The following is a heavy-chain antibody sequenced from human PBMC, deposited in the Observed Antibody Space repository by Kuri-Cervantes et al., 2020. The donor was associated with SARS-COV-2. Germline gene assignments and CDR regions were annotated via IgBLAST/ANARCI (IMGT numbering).Heavy chain of an antibody. J-gene: IGHJ4*02. V-gene: IGHV3-23*01. CDR3: AKNRRTVATPFDY. D-gene: IGHD4-23*01. CDR1: GFTSSSYA. CDR2: ISSRGDST. Sequence: GGSLRLSCAPSGFTSSSYAMGWVRQAPGKGLEGVSSISSRGDSTYYADSVRGRFTISRDNSKNTLYLQMNSLRADDTAVYHCAKNRRTVATPFDYWGQGTLVTVSS.